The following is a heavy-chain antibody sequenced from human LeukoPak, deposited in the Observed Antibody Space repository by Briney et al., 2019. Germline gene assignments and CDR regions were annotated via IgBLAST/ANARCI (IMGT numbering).Heavy chain of an antibody. CDR1: GFTFTSYG. J-gene: IGHJ1*01. Sequence: GGSLRLSCAASGFTFTSYGMHWVRQAPGKGLEWVAVIWYDGSNKYYADSVKGRFTISRDNSKNTLYLQMNSLRAEDTAVYYCAKDFFKERWLAIPQHWGQGTLVTVSS. CDR3: AKDFFKERWLAIPQH. V-gene: IGHV3-33*06. D-gene: IGHD6-19*01. CDR2: IWYDGSNK.